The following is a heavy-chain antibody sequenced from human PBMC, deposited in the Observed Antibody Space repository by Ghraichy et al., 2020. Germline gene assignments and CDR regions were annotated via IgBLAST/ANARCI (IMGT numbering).Heavy chain of an antibody. CDR2: IKQDRSEK. V-gene: IGHV3-7*01. CDR1: GFTFSSYW. J-gene: IGHJ6*02. Sequence: GGSLRLSCAASGFTFSSYWMSWVRQAPGKGLEWVANIKQDRSEKYYVDSVKGRFTISRDNAKNSLYLQMNSLRAEDTAVYYCAREADSYGYYYGMDVWGQGTTVTVSS. D-gene: IGHD5-18*01. CDR3: AREADSYGYYYGMDV.